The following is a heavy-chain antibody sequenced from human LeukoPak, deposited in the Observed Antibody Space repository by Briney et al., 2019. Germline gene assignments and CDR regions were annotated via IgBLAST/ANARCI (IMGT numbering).Heavy chain of an antibody. CDR2: SNSAGSST. J-gene: IGHJ4*02. V-gene: IGHV3-74*01. Sequence: GGSLRLSSAPSGYTFSHHYMCWVRQAPGEGLVWVSPSNSAGSSTSYADSVKGRFTISRDNAKNTLYLQMNSLRAEDTAVYYCARASNWKYDYWGQGTLVTVSS. D-gene: IGHD1-20*01. CDR1: GYTFSHHY. CDR3: ARASNWKYDY.